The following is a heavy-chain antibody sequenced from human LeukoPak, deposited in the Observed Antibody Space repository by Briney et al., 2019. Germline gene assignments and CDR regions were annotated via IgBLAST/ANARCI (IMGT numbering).Heavy chain of an antibody. Sequence: GGSLRLSCAASGFTFSNYWMTWVRQAPGKGLEWVAHINQDGSKEYYMDSVKARFAISRDNAKNSLSLQMNSLRAEDTAVYYCVRDGGVSGYDLLDYWGQGTLVTVSS. CDR2: INQDGSKE. CDR3: VRDGGVSGYDLLDY. D-gene: IGHD5-12*01. CDR1: GFTFSNYW. J-gene: IGHJ4*02. V-gene: IGHV3-7*01.